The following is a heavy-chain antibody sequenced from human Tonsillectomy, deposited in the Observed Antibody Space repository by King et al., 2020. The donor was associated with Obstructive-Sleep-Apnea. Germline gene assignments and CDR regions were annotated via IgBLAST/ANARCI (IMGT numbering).Heavy chain of an antibody. CDR3: ARVGETIYYYYGMDV. CDR2: IYTSGST. Sequence: HVQLVESGPGLVEPSETLSLTCTVSGASVNSFYWSWIRQTAGEGLEWIGRIYTSGSTDYNPSLKSRVTMSLDKSKNQFSLKLTSVTAADTAVYYCARVGETIYYYYGMDVWGQGTTVTVSS. V-gene: IGHV4-4*07. D-gene: IGHD1-7*01. CDR1: GASVNSFY. J-gene: IGHJ6*02.